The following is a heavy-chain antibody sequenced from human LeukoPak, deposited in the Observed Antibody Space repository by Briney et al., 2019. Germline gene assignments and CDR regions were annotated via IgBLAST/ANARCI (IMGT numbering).Heavy chain of an antibody. V-gene: IGHV1-18*01. J-gene: IGHJ4*02. Sequence: ASVTVSFKSSVYTYTNYAINWVGQAPGKGREWMGWISAYNGNTNYAQKLQGRVTMTTDTSTNTAYMELRSLRSDDTAVYYCARMGWNYVAYFDYWGQGILVTVSS. CDR3: ARMGWNYVAYFDY. CDR1: VYTYTNYA. CDR2: ISAYNGNT. D-gene: IGHD1-7*01.